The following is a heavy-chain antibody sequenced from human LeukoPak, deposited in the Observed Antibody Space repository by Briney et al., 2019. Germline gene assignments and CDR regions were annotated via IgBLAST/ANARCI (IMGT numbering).Heavy chain of an antibody. CDR3: AGLVGRYSSGLYYYYFDY. CDR1: GDSINSLDL. CDR2: MYLSGTT. D-gene: IGHD3-22*01. V-gene: IGHV4-4*02. Sequence: SETLSLTCTVSGDSINSLDLWSWVRQPPGKGLEWIGEMYLSGTTHSNPSVKSQVTISIDKSKNQFFLNLSSVTAAATAVYYCAGLVGRYSSGLYYYYFDYWGQGTLVTVSS. J-gene: IGHJ4*02.